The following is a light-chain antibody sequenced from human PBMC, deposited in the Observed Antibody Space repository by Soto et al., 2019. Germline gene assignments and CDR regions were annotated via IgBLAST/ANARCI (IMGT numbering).Light chain of an antibody. V-gene: IGKV1-5*03. J-gene: IGKJ2*01. CDR3: QQYESDSST. CDR1: QSINNW. CDR2: EAS. Sequence: DIQMTQSPSTLSASVGDRVTITCRASQSINNWLAWYQQKPGKAPKLLIYEASSLLSGVPSRFSGSGSGTEFTLTISSLQPDDFADYYCQQYESDSSTFGQGTKLDI.